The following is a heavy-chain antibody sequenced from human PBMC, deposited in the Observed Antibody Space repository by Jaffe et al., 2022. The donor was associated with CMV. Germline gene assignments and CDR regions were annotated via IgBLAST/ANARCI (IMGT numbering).Heavy chain of an antibody. D-gene: IGHD2-8*01. CDR1: GFTFSSYG. CDR2: IWYDGSNK. Sequence: QVQLVESGGGVVQPGRSLRLSCAASGFTFSSYGMHWVRQAPGKGLEWVAVIWYDGSNKYYADSVKGRFTISRDNSKNTLYLQMNSLRAEDTAVYYCARGRDCTNGVCSYFDYWGQGTLVTVSS. V-gene: IGHV3-33*01. CDR3: ARGRDCTNGVCSYFDY. J-gene: IGHJ4*02.